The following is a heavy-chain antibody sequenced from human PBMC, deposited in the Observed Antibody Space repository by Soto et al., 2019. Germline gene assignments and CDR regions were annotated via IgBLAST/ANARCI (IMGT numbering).Heavy chain of an antibody. CDR2: IYYSGST. J-gene: IGHJ6*02. D-gene: IGHD2-21*01. V-gene: IGHV4-59*01. Sequence: PSETLSLTCTVSGGSISSYYWSWVRQPPGKGLEWIGYIYYSGSTNYNPSLKSRVTISVDTSKNQFSLKLSSVTAADTAVYYCARGGVRGMDVWGQGTTVTVSS. CDR1: GGSISSYY. CDR3: ARGGVRGMDV.